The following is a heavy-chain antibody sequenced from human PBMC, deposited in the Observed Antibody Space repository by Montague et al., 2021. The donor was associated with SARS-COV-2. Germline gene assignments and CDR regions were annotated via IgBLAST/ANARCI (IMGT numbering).Heavy chain of an antibody. D-gene: IGHD3-10*01. CDR2: IYYSGST. CDR1: GGSISSYY. J-gene: IGHJ5*02. Sequence: SETLSLTCTVSGGSISSYYWSWIRQPPGKGLEWIGYIYYSGSTNYNPSLKSRVTISVDTSKNQFSLKLSPVTAADTAVYYCARGLPTVRGGIRWFDPWGQGTLVTASS. V-gene: IGHV4-59*01. CDR3: ARGLPTVRGGIRWFDP.